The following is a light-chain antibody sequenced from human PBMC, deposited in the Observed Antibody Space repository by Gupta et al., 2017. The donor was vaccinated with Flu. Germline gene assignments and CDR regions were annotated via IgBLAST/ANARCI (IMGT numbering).Light chain of an antibody. CDR1: TSNIGAGHD. CDR3: QSYDNSLSGSKV. Sequence: QFVLTQPPSVSGAPGQRVTISCTGSTSNIGAGHDVHWYQQVPGRAPKRLIFGNNNRPSGVADRFSGSKSGTSASLAIAGLQAEDEADYYCQSYDNSLSGSKVFGGGTKLTVL. J-gene: IGLJ3*02. V-gene: IGLV1-40*01. CDR2: GNN.